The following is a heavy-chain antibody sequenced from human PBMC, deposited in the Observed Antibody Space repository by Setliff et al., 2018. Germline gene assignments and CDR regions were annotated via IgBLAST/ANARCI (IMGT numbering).Heavy chain of an antibody. CDR2: ISPEDSDV. D-gene: IGHD3-22*01. CDR1: GYDFSMYW. J-gene: IGHJ4*02. V-gene: IGHV5-51*01. Sequence: PGESLKISCQGSGYDFSMYWIGWVRQTPGRGLEWMGIISPEDSDVRYSPSFQGHVAISADKSVNMVYLQWSSLKASDTGTYYCARSRRDGYDSRGHYYGGPLYFDYWGQGTLVTVSS. CDR3: ARSRRDGYDSRGHYYGGPLYFDY.